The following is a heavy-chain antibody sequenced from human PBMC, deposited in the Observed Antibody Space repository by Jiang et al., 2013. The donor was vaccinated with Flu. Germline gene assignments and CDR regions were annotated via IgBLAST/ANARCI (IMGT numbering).Heavy chain of an antibody. CDR2: ISAYNGNT. CDR3: ARRYSSGWFQGAFDI. Sequence: SVKVSCKASGYTFTSYGISWVRQAPGQGLEWMGWISAYNGNTNYAQKLQGRVTMTTDTSTSTAYMELRSLRSDDTAVYYCARRYSSGWFQGAFDIWGQGTMVTVSS. D-gene: IGHD6-19*01. V-gene: IGHV1-18*04. J-gene: IGHJ3*02. CDR1: GYTFTSYG.